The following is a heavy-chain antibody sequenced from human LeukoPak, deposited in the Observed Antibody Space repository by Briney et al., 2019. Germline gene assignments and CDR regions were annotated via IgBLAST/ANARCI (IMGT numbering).Heavy chain of an antibody. D-gene: IGHD6-19*01. Sequence: QAGGSLRLSCAASGFTFSRYDMHWVRQATGKGLEWASGIGTAGDTYYAGSVKGRFTISRENAKNSLYLQMNSLTAGDTAVYYCAGAGSETQWRAFDFWGQGALVTVFS. CDR3: AGAGSETQWRAFDF. J-gene: IGHJ4*02. CDR2: IGTAGDT. V-gene: IGHV3-13*01. CDR1: GFTFSRYD.